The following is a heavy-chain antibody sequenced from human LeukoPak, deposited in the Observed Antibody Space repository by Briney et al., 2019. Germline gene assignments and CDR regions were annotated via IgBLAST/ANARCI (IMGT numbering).Heavy chain of an antibody. CDR1: GFTFRSYW. V-gene: IGHV3-7*01. J-gene: IGHJ3*02. Sequence: PGGSLRLSCAGSGFTFRSYWMHSVRQAPGKGLEWVANINRDGSEKYYVDSVKGRFTISRDNANDSVYLQMNSLRAEDTAVYYCARRYFDWFLGAGGSLDIWGQGTMVTVSS. CDR3: ARRYFDWFLGAGGSLDI. CDR2: INRDGSEK. D-gene: IGHD3-9*01.